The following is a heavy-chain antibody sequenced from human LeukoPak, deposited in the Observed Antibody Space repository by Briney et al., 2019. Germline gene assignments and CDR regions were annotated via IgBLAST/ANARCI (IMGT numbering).Heavy chain of an antibody. Sequence: ASVRVSCKDSGYTLTGYYMHQLRPAPGQGLAWMGWIKPNSGGTNYAQKFQGRGTMTRDKSISTAYMELSRLRSDDTAVYYCARGSTRAMVIGYWGQGTLVTVSS. J-gene: IGHJ4*02. CDR2: IKPNSGGT. V-gene: IGHV1-2*02. CDR3: ARGSTRAMVIGY. D-gene: IGHD5-18*01. CDR1: GYTLTGYY.